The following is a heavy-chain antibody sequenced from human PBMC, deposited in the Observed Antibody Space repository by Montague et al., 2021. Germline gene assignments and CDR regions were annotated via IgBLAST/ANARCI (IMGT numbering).Heavy chain of an antibody. J-gene: IGHJ4*02. D-gene: IGHD1-26*01. V-gene: IGHV4-34*01. CDR3: VAIKWERQTRNYFEQ. CDR2: TNHRGTT. Sequence: SETLSLTCDIYVDSFTDYYWGWIRQPPGKGLEWIGETNHRGTTKSNPSLKTRVSLSLDTPKSQLSLTLQSVTAADTAVYYCVAIKWERQTRNYFEQWGPGILVSVSS. CDR1: VDSFTDYY.